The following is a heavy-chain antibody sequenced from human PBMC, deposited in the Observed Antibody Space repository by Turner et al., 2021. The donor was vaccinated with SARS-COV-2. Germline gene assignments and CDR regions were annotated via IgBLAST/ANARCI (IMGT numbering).Heavy chain of an antibody. J-gene: IGHJ6*02. V-gene: IGHV3-53*01. D-gene: IGHD3-3*01. Sequence: EVQLVESGGGLIQPGGYLRLSCAASGFIVSSNYMSWVRQAPGKGREWVSVIYSGGSTYYEDSVKGRFTISRDKSKNTLYLQMSSLRAEDTAVYYCARDLMEVGGMDVWGQGTTVTVSS. CDR2: IYSGGST. CDR3: ARDLMEVGGMDV. CDR1: GFIVSSNY.